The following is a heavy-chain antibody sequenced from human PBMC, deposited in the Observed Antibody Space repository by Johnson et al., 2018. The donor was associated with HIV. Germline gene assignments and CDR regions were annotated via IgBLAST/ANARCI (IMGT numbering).Heavy chain of an antibody. J-gene: IGHJ3*02. D-gene: IGHD6-13*01. CDR1: GFTFSSYA. Sequence: QEQLVESGGGVVQPGRSLRLSCAASGFTFSSYAMHWVRQAPGKGLEWVAVISYDGSTKYYADSVKGRFTISRDNSKNTLYLQMGSLSAEDMAVYYCARGALSPAAPDAFDIWGQGTMVTVSS. V-gene: IGHV3-30*14. CDR2: ISYDGSTK. CDR3: ARGALSPAAPDAFDI.